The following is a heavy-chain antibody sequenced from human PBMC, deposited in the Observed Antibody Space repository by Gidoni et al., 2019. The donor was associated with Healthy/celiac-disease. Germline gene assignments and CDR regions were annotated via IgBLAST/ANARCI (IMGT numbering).Heavy chain of an antibody. V-gene: IGHV4-34*01. CDR2: INHSGST. CDR1: GGSFSGYY. D-gene: IGHD2-15*01. Sequence: QVQLQQWGAGRLKPSETLSLTCAVYGGSFSGYYWSWIRQPPGKGLECIGEINHSGSTNYNPSLKSRVTISVDTSKNQFSLKLSSVTAADTAVYYCARARGCSGGSCYSKHAAFDIWGQGTMVTVSS. J-gene: IGHJ3*02. CDR3: ARARGCSGGSCYSKHAAFDI.